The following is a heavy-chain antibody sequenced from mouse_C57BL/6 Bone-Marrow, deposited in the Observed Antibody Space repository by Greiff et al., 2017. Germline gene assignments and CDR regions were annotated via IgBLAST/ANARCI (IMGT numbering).Heavy chain of an antibody. CDR2: IYPRSGNT. CDR3: ARFLIITTVVATDY. J-gene: IGHJ2*01. D-gene: IGHD1-1*01. CDR1: GYTFTSYG. V-gene: IGHV1-81*01. Sequence: QVQLKQSGAELARPGASVKLSCKASGYTFTSYGISWVKQRTGQGLEWIGEIYPRSGNTYYNEKFKGKATLTADKSSSTAYMELRSLTSEDSAVYFCARFLIITTVVATDYWGQGTTLTVSS.